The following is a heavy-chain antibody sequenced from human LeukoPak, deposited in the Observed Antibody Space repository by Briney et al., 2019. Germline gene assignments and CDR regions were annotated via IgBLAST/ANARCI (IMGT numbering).Heavy chain of an antibody. Sequence: ASVKVSCKASGYTFTSYYMHWVRQAPGQGLEWMGIINPSGGSTSYAQKFQGRVTMTTDTSTSTAYMELRSLRSDDTAVYYCASGYDSTGGAFDIWGQGTMVTVSS. CDR1: GYTFTSYY. CDR3: ASGYDSTGGAFDI. V-gene: IGHV1-46*01. CDR2: INPSGGST. J-gene: IGHJ3*02. D-gene: IGHD3-22*01.